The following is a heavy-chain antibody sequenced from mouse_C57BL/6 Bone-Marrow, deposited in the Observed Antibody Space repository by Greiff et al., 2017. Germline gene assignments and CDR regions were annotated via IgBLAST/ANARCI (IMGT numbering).Heavy chain of an antibody. CDR3: AREGLRQEAYFDY. Sequence: QVQLQQSGAELVKPGASVKLSCKASGYTFTSYWMQWVKQRPGQGLEWIGEIDPSDSYTNYNQKFKGQATLTVDTSSSTAYMQLSSLTSEDSAVYYCAREGLRQEAYFDYWGQGTTLTVSS. CDR1: GYTFTSYW. D-gene: IGHD2-4*01. J-gene: IGHJ2*01. V-gene: IGHV1-50*01. CDR2: IDPSDSYT.